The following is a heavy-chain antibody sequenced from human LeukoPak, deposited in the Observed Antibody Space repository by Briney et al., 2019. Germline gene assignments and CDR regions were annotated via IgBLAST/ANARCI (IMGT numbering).Heavy chain of an antibody. V-gene: IGHV3-53*01. Sequence: GSLRLSCAASGFTVSSNYMSWVRQAPGKGLEWVSVIYSGGSTHYADSVKGRFTISRDNSKNTLYLQMNSLRAEDTAVYYCAKDPGYSSGWSFDYWGQGTLVTVSS. J-gene: IGHJ4*02. CDR3: AKDPGYSSGWSFDY. CDR1: GFTVSSNY. CDR2: IYSGGST. D-gene: IGHD6-19*01.